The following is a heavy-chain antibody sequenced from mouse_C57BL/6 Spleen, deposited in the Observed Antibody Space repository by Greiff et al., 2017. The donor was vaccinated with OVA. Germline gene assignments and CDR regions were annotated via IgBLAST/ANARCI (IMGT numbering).Heavy chain of an antibody. V-gene: IGHV1-69*01. Sequence: QVQLQQPGAELVMPGASVKLSCKASGYTFTSYWMHWVKQRPGQGLEWIGEIDPSDSYTNYNQKFKGKSTLTVDKSSSTAYMQLSSLTSEDSAVYYCAINYDPFDYWGQGTTLTVSS. CDR2: IDPSDSYT. CDR3: AINYDPFDY. CDR1: GYTFTSYW. D-gene: IGHD2-4*01. J-gene: IGHJ2*01.